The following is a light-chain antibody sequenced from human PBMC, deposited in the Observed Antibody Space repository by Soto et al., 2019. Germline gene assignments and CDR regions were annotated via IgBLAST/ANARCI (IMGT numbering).Light chain of an antibody. J-gene: IGKJ1*01. Sequence: EIVMPQSPATLSVSPGEGATLSCRASQSVRSNLAWFQQKPGQAPRLLIYGASTRATGFPARFSGSGSGTEFTLTFSSLQSEDFAVDYCQQYNNWPRTFGQGTKVEIK. CDR1: QSVRSN. V-gene: IGKV3-15*01. CDR3: QQYNNWPRT. CDR2: GAS.